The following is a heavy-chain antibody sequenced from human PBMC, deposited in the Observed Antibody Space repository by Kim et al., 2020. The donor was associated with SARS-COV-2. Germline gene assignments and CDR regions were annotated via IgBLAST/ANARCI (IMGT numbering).Heavy chain of an antibody. V-gene: IGHV3-33*01. Sequence: GGSLRLSCAASGFTFSSYGMHWVRQAPGKGLEWVAVIWYDGSNKYYADSVKGRFTISRDNSKNTLYLQMNSLRAEDTAVYYCARDHCSSTSCFIDYWGQGTLVTVSS. J-gene: IGHJ4*02. D-gene: IGHD2-2*01. CDR2: IWYDGSNK. CDR3: ARDHCSSTSCFIDY. CDR1: GFTFSSYG.